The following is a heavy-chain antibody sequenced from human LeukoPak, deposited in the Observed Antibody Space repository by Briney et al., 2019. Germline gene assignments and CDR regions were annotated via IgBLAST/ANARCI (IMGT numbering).Heavy chain of an antibody. Sequence: ASVKVSCKASGYTFTNNFMHWVRQAPGQGLEWIGIINPSGDNTWYAQKFQGRVTMTRDMATSTDYLEVSSLRSEDTAVYYCARGVVTGYNIALDYWGQGTLVTVSS. CDR1: GYTFTNNF. CDR2: INPSGDNT. CDR3: ARGVVTGYNIALDY. V-gene: IGHV1-46*01. J-gene: IGHJ4*02. D-gene: IGHD2-21*02.